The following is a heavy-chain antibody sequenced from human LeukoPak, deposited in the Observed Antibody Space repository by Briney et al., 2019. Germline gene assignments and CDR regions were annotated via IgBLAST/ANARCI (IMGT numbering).Heavy chain of an antibody. V-gene: IGHV1-2*02. CDR2: INPNSGGT. CDR3: ARDDPHLDCTVIYNWFDP. CDR1: GYTFTGYY. D-gene: IGHD4-17*01. J-gene: IGHJ5*02. Sequence: ASVKVSCKASGYTFTGYYMHWVRQAPGQGLEWMGWINPNSGGTNYAQKFQGRVTMTRDTSISTAYMELSRLRSDDTAVYYCARDDPHLDCTVIYNWFDPWGQGTLVTVSS.